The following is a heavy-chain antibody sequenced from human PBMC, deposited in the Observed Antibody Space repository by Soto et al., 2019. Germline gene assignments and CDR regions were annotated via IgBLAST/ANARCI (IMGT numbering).Heavy chain of an antibody. CDR3: ARLGITTYYDFWSGSSWFAP. V-gene: IGHV4-59*08. D-gene: IGHD3-3*01. Sequence: PSETLSLTCTVSGGSISSYYWSWIRQPPGKGLEWIGYIYYSGSTNYNPSLKSRVTISVDTSKNQFSLKLSSVTAADTAVYYCARLGITTYYDFWSGSSWFAPWGQGTLVTVSS. J-gene: IGHJ5*02. CDR2: IYYSGST. CDR1: GGSISSYY.